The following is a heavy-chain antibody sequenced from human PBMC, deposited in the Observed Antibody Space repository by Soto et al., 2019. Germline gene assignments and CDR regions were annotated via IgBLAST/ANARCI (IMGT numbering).Heavy chain of an antibody. J-gene: IGHJ6*02. CDR2: ISYDGSNK. V-gene: IGHV3-30*18. D-gene: IGHD2-15*01. Sequence: QVHLVESGGGMIQPGRSLRLSCAASGFTFSNYGMHWVRQAPGKGLEWVAGISYDGSNKYYVDSVKGRFTLSRDNSKNTLSLQMISLRDEDTAVYYCAQDLDVVVVVSATGGMDVWGQGTTVTVSS. CDR1: GFTFSNYG. CDR3: AQDLDVVVVVSATGGMDV.